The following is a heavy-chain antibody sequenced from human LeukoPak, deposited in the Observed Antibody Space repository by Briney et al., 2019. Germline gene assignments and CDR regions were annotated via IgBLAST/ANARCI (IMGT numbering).Heavy chain of an antibody. CDR1: GGSITTNNYY. Sequence: SETLSLTCTVSGGSITTNNYYWGWTRQPPGKGLEWIGRIYYSGSTYYNPSLKSRITISVDTSKNQFSLKLSSVTAADTAVYYCATLGGDYWGQGTLVTVSS. J-gene: IGHJ4*02. CDR3: ATLGGDY. V-gene: IGHV4-39*01. CDR2: IYYSGST. D-gene: IGHD3-16*01.